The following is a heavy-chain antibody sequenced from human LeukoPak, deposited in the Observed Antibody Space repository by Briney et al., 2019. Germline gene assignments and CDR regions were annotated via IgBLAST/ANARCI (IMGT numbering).Heavy chain of an antibody. D-gene: IGHD3-3*01. V-gene: IGHV4-59*08. CDR1: GGSISSYY. CDR3: ARVITIFGVVRYGMDV. CDR2: IYYSGST. J-gene: IGHJ6*02. Sequence: PSETLSLTCTVSGGSISSYYWSWIRQPPGKGLEWIGYIYYSGSTNYNPSLKSRVTISVDTSKNQFSLKLSSVTAADTAVYYCARVITIFGVVRYGMDVWGQGTTVTVSS.